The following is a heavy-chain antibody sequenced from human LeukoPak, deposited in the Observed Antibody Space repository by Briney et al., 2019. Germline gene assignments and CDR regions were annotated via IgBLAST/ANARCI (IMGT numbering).Heavy chain of an antibody. CDR3: ARELSLRLYYMDV. V-gene: IGHV1-2*02. D-gene: IGHD3-16*02. J-gene: IGHJ6*03. CDR1: GYTFTGYY. CDR2: INPNSGGT. Sequence: ASVKVSCKASGYTFTGYYMHWVRQAPGQGLEWMGWINPNSGGTNYAQKFQGRVTMTRDTSISTAYMELSRLRSDDTAVFYCARELSLRLYYMDVWGKGTTVTVSS.